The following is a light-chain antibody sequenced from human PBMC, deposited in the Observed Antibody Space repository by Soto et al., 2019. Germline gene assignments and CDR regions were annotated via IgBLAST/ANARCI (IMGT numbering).Light chain of an antibody. CDR1: QSVSSSY. CDR2: GAS. V-gene: IGKV3-20*01. J-gene: IGKJ1*01. CDR3: QQYDTSPWT. Sequence: ERVLMSSAGALSLSPGERATLSCRASQSVSSSYLAWYQQKPGQAPRLLIYGASSRATGIPDRFSGSGSGADFTLTISRLEPEDFAVYSCQQYDTSPWTFGQGTKVDIK.